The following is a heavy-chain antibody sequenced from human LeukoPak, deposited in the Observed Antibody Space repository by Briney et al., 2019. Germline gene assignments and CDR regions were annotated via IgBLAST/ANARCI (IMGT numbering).Heavy chain of an antibody. CDR3: ARDVFYAFDI. Sequence: ASVKVSCKASGYTFTNYDVNWVRQAPGQGLEWMGWINPNSGGTNYAQKFQGRVTTTRDTSISTAYMELSRLRSDDTAVYYCARDVFYAFDIWGQGTMVTVSS. D-gene: IGHD3-3*01. CDR2: INPNSGGT. V-gene: IGHV1-2*02. CDR1: GYTFTNYD. J-gene: IGHJ3*02.